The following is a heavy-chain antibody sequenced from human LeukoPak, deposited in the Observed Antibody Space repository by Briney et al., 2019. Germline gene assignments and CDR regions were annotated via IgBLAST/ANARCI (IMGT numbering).Heavy chain of an antibody. CDR1: GGSFSGYY. V-gene: IGHV4-34*01. CDR3: ARLRGYQRTPISSSWYSGYYFDY. CDR2: INHSGST. Sequence: SETLSLTCAVYGGSFSGYYWSWLRQPPGKGLEWIGEINHSGSTNYNPSLKSRVTISVDTSKNQFSLKLSSVTAADTAVYYCARLRGYQRTPISSSWYSGYYFDYWGQGTLVTVSS. D-gene: IGHD6-13*01. J-gene: IGHJ4*02.